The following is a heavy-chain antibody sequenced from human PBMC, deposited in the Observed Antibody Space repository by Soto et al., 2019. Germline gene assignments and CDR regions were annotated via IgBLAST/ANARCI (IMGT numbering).Heavy chain of an antibody. CDR3: AGVIGGDSEYYFDY. V-gene: IGHV4-31*03. CDR1: GVSISSGGYY. D-gene: IGHD4-17*01. CDR2: IYHSGRT. Sequence: SETLSLTCTVSGVSISSGGYYWGWIRQHPGKGLEWIGNIYHSGRTYYNPSLKSRVIMSVDTSKNHFSLTLNSVTAADTAMYFCAGVIGGDSEYYFDYWGQGTLVTVSS. J-gene: IGHJ4*02.